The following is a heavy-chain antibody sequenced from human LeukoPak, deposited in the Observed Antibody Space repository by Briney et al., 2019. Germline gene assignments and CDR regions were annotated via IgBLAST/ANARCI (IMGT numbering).Heavy chain of an antibody. D-gene: IGHD2-8*01. J-gene: IGHJ3*02. CDR1: GGSIDTYY. CDR3: ARDLRYCTNGVCYRGSDAFDI. CDR2: VFHTGST. Sequence: PSETLSLTCTVSGGSIDTYYWNWIRQPPGKGLEWIGYVFHTGSTNYNPSLKSRVTISVDTSKNQFSLKLSSVTAADTAVYYCARDLRYCTNGVCYRGSDAFDIWGQGTMVTVSS. V-gene: IGHV4-59*12.